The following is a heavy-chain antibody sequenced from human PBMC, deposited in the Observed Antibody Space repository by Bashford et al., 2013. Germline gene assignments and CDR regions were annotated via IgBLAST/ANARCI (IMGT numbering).Heavy chain of an antibody. CDR2: IYYNGDT. CDR3: ARGRQESGQVGFIDS. J-gene: IGHJ4*02. Sequence: GSLRLSCAASGFIVSSAYMTWVRQAPGKRLESVSVIYYNGDTRYPDSVKGRFTISRDNFRNTVYLQMNTLRAEDTAVYYCARGRQESGQVGFIDSWGQGTLVTVSS. V-gene: IGHV3-53*01. D-gene: IGHD3-10*01. CDR1: GFIVSSAY.